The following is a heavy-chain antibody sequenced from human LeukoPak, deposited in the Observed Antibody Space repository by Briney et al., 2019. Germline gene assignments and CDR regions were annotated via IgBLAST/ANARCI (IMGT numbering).Heavy chain of an antibody. V-gene: IGHV3-21*01. D-gene: IGHD2-2*01. J-gene: IGHJ4*02. CDR3: ARGISTYFDY. CDR1: GFTFSSYS. Sequence: GGSLRLSCAPSGFTFSSYSMNWVRQAPGKGLEWVSSISSSSSYIYYADSVKGRFTISRDNAKNSLSLQMNSLGAEDTAVYYCARGISTYFDYWGQGTLVTVSS. CDR2: ISSSSSYI.